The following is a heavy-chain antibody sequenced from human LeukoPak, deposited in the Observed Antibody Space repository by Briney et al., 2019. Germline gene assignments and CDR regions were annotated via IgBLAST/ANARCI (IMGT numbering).Heavy chain of an antibody. Sequence: GGSLRLSCAASGFTFSSYAMHWVRQAPGKGLEWVAVISYDGNNKYYADSVKGRFTISRDNSKNTLYLQMNSLRAEDTAVYYCARQLTSGWYLDYWGQGTLVTVSS. J-gene: IGHJ4*02. D-gene: IGHD6-19*01. CDR1: GFTFSSYA. V-gene: IGHV3-30*04. CDR2: ISYDGNNK. CDR3: ARQLTSGWYLDY.